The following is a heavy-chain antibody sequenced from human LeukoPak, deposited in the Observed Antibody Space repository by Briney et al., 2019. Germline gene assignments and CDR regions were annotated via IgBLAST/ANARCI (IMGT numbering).Heavy chain of an antibody. D-gene: IGHD2-2*02. CDR2: INAGNGNT. J-gene: IGHJ4*02. Sequence: ASVKVSCKASGYTFTSYAMHWVRQAPGQRLEWMGWINAGNGNTRYSQKFQGRVTITRDTSASTAYMELSSLRSEDTAVYYCARTYCGSTSCYTFDYWGQGTLVTVSS. CDR1: GYTFTSYA. V-gene: IGHV1-3*01. CDR3: ARTYCGSTSCYTFDY.